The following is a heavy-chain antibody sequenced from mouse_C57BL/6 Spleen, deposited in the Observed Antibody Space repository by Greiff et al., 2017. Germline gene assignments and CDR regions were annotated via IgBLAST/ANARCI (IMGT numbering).Heavy chain of an antibody. V-gene: IGHV1-55*01. J-gene: IGHJ3*01. CDR1: GYTFTSYW. CDR2: IYPGSGST. CDR3: ARGLLEAY. Sequence: QVQLQQPGAELVKPGASVKMSCKASGYTFTSYWITWVKQRPGQGLEWIGDIYPGSGSTNYNEKFKSKATLTLDTSSSTASMQLSSLTSEDSAVYYCARGLLEAYWGQGTLVTVSA. D-gene: IGHD3-1*01.